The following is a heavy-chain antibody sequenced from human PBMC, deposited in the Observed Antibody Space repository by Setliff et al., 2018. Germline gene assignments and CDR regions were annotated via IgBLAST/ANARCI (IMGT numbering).Heavy chain of an antibody. CDR2: ISNRGST. CDR3: ARGAYIGLDY. Sequence: SETLSLTCTVSGDYISSQYWSWIRQPPGKGLEWIGYISNRGSTDYNPSLKSRVTISIDMSKNQFSLKLNSVTAADTAVYYCARGAYIGLDYWGQGTLVTVSS. J-gene: IGHJ4*02. V-gene: IGHV4-59*11. D-gene: IGHD4-4*01. CDR1: GDYISSQY.